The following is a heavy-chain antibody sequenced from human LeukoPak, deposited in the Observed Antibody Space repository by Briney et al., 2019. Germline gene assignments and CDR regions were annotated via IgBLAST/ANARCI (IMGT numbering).Heavy chain of an antibody. CDR3: ATTGGSGTQYPYYFDY. J-gene: IGHJ4*02. D-gene: IGHD3-10*01. Sequence: GGSLRLSCAASGFTFSSYSMTWVRQAPGKGLEWVSSMSRSGNYIYYADSVKGRFTISRDNPRKSLYLQMRYLGAEDTAVYYCATTGGSGTQYPYYFDYWGQGTLVTVSS. CDR2: MSRSGNYI. V-gene: IGHV3-21*01. CDR1: GFTFSSYS.